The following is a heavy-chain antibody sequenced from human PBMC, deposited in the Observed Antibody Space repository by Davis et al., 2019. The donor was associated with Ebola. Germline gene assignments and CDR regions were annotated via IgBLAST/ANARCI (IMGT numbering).Heavy chain of an antibody. CDR2: IKSKTDGGTT. CDR3: TFQGAVRAY. CDR1: GFTFNNAW. Sequence: GESLKISCAASGFTFNNAWMNWVRQAPGKGLEWVGRIKSKTDGGTTDYAAPVKGRFTISRDDSKNTLYLQMNSLKVEDTAVYYCTFQGAVRAYWGQGTLVTVSS. J-gene: IGHJ4*02. D-gene: IGHD3-10*01. V-gene: IGHV3-15*01.